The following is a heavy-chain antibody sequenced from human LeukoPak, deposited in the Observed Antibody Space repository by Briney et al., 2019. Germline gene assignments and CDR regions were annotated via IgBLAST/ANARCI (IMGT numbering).Heavy chain of an antibody. V-gene: IGHV1-18*01. Sequence: ASVKVSCKASGYTFTNYGISWVRQAPGQGLEWMGWISGYNGKTNYDQRFQGRVTMTTDTSTTTAYMELRNLRSDDTAVYYCARDIATVVHQDWGQGTLVTVSS. J-gene: IGHJ4*02. CDR3: ARDIATVVHQD. D-gene: IGHD2-15*01. CDR2: ISGYNGKT. CDR1: GYTFTNYG.